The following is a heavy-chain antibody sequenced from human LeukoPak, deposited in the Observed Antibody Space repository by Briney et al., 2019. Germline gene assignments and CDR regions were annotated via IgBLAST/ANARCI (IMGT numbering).Heavy chain of an antibody. Sequence: GGSLRLSCAASGFTFSSYAMSWVRQAPGKGLEWVSGISGSGGSTYYADSVKGRLTISRDNSKNTLYLQMNSLRAEDTAVYYCAKDSYGDYSPPVFDYWGQGTLVTVSS. CDR1: GFTFSSYA. D-gene: IGHD4-17*01. J-gene: IGHJ4*02. V-gene: IGHV3-23*01. CDR2: ISGSGGST. CDR3: AKDSYGDYSPPVFDY.